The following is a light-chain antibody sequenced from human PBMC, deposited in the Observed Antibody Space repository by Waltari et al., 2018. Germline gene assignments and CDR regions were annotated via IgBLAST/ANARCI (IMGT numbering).Light chain of an antibody. V-gene: IGLV2-11*01. CDR3: CSHAGSFTWV. Sequence: QSALTQPRSVSGSPGQSVAISCTGTSSDAGGYNSVSWYQQHPGKAPKLIIYDVSQRPSGVPDRFSGSKSGNTASLTISGLQAEDETDYYCCSHAGSFTWVFGGGTKVTVL. CDR2: DVS. J-gene: IGLJ3*02. CDR1: SSDAGGYNS.